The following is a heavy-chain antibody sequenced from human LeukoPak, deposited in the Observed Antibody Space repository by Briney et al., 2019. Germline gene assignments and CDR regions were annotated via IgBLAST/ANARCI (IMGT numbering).Heavy chain of an antibody. D-gene: IGHD5-18*01. CDR3: AKADSGYNFGGFV. CDR1: GFTFTSHG. CDR2: IWYDGSKT. Sequence: PGRSLRLSCAASGFTFTSHGFHWVRQAPGKGLEWIAVIWYDGSKTYYADSVKGRFTISRDNSKNTLYLQMNSLRAEDTAVYYCAKADSGYNFGGFVWGQGTLVTVSS. V-gene: IGHV3-33*06. J-gene: IGHJ4*02.